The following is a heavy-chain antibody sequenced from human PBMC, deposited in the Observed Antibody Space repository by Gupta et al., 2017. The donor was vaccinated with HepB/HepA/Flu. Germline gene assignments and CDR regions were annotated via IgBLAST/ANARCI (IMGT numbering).Heavy chain of an antibody. J-gene: IGHJ5*02. V-gene: IGHV5-51*01. Sequence: EVQLVQSGAEVKKPGESLKISCRGSGYNFANNWIGWGRQVPGKGLEWMGIIYPGDSDTKYSPSFEGQVTISADKSTSTAYLQWSSLKSSDTAVYYCANPYGSLGGGWFDPWGQGTLVTVSA. CDR2: IYPGDSDT. CDR1: GYNFANNW. CDR3: ANPYGSLGGGWFDP. D-gene: IGHD3-10*01.